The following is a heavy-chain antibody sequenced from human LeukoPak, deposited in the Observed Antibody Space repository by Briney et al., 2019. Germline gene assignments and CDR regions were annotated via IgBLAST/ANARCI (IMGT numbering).Heavy chain of an antibody. CDR3: ARDEYSSSWYDY. J-gene: IGHJ4*02. Sequence: GGSLRLSCAASGFTFSDYYMSWIRQAPGKGLEWVSYISSSGSAIYYADSVKGRFTISRDNAKNSLYLQMNSLRAEDTAVYYCARDEYSSSWYDYWGQGTLVTVSS. D-gene: IGHD6-13*01. V-gene: IGHV3-11*04. CDR2: ISSSGSAI. CDR1: GFTFSDYY.